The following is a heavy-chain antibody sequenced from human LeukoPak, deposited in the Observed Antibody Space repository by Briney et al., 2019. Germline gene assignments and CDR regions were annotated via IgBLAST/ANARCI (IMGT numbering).Heavy chain of an antibody. Sequence: GGSLRLSCAASGFTFSSYGMHWVRQAPGKGLEWVAVIWYDGSNKYYADSVKGRFTISRDNSKNTLYLQMNSLRAEDTAVYYCARSGRAAAGHSFDYWGQGTLVTVSS. CDR2: IWYDGSNK. D-gene: IGHD6-13*01. CDR1: GFTFSSYG. CDR3: ARSGRAAAGHSFDY. J-gene: IGHJ4*02. V-gene: IGHV3-33*01.